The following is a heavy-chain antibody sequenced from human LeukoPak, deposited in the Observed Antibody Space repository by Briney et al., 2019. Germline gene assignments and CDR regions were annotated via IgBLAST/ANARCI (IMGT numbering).Heavy chain of an antibody. Sequence: PSETLSLTCTVSGGSISGYYWGWIRQPPGKGLEWIGSIYHSGSTYYNPSLKSRVTISVDTSKNQFSLKLSSVTAADTAVYYCARRFRLSIAVAGGSWYFDLWGRGTLVTVSS. CDR2: IYHSGST. CDR1: GGSISGYY. D-gene: IGHD6-19*01. J-gene: IGHJ2*01. V-gene: IGHV4-38-2*02. CDR3: ARRFRLSIAVAGGSWYFDL.